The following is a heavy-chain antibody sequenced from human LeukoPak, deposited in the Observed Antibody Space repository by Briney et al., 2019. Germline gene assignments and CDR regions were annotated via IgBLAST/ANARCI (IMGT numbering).Heavy chain of an antibody. D-gene: IGHD3-22*01. V-gene: IGHV4-59*01. CDR2: IDYSGST. Sequence: SETLSLTCTVSGGTISNYYWGWIRQPPGKGLEWIAYIDYSGSTNYNPSLKSRVTISVDASRNQFSLNLSSVTAADTAVYYCARYYDSTGSFDYWGQGTLVTVSS. J-gene: IGHJ4*02. CDR1: GGTISNYY. CDR3: ARYYDSTGSFDY.